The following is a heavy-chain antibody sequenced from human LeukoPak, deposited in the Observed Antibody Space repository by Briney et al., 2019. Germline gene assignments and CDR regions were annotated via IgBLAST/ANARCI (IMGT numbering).Heavy chain of an antibody. V-gene: IGHV5-51*01. CDR2: IDPSDSDA. CDR1: GYSFTTYW. CDR3: ARNNYGGIKTGAFYYYMDV. J-gene: IGHJ6*03. Sequence: GESLKISCKGSGYSFTTYWIGWVRQMPGKGLDWMGVIDPSDSDAQYSPSFQAQVTISADKSISTAYLQWSSLKASDTAIYYCARNNYGGIKTGAFYYYMDVWGKGTTVTVSS. D-gene: IGHD4-23*01.